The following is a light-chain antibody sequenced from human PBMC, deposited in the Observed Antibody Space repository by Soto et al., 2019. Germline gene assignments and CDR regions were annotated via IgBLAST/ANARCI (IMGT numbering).Light chain of an antibody. V-gene: IGKV1-5*03. Sequence: DIQMTQSPSTLSASVGDRVTITCRASQSISSWLAWYQQKPGKAPKLLIYKASSLESGVPSRFSGSGSGTEFTLNISSLQPDDFATYYCQQVQSFSPTFGQGTKVEIK. J-gene: IGKJ1*01. CDR1: QSISSW. CDR3: QQVQSFSPT. CDR2: KAS.